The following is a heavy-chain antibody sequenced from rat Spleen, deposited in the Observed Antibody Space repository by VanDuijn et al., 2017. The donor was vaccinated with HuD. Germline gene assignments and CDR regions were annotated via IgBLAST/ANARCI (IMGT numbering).Heavy chain of an antibody. CDR2: ITYEGDST. CDR3: ARRHYGYTDYFDY. J-gene: IGHJ2*01. Sequence: EVQLVESGGGLVQPGRSLKLSCAASGFTFSDYFMAWVRQAPKTGLEWVASITYEGDSTYYGDSVKGRFTISRDNAKTTLSLQMDSLRSEDTATYYCARRHYGYTDYFDYWGQGVMVTVSS. V-gene: IGHV5-22*01. D-gene: IGHD1-9*01. CDR1: GFTFSDYF.